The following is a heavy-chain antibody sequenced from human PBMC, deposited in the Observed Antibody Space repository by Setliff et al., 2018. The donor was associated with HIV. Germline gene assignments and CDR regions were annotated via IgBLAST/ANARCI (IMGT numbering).Heavy chain of an antibody. D-gene: IGHD3-22*01. V-gene: IGHV4-34*01. J-gene: IGHJ4*02. CDR3: ARGTDYYATSGYFSYDY. CDR1: GGSFSGYY. CDR2: INHSGST. Sequence: PSETLSLTCAVYGGSFSGYYWAWIRQPPGKGLEWIGEINHSGSTNYNPSLKSRVPMSVDTSKNQFSLRLRSVTAADTAVYYCARGTDYYATSGYFSYDYWGQGTLVTVSS.